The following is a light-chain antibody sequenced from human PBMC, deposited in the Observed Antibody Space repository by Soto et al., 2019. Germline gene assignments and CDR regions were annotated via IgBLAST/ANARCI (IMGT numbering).Light chain of an antibody. Sequence: EIVMTQSPATLSVSPGETATLSCRASQSVSSNLAWYQRKPGQAPRLLIYGASNRATGIPARFSGSGSGTDFTLTISSLEPEDFAVYYCQQRSNWPITFGQGTRLEIK. CDR1: QSVSSN. CDR2: GAS. CDR3: QQRSNWPIT. J-gene: IGKJ5*01. V-gene: IGKV3-11*01.